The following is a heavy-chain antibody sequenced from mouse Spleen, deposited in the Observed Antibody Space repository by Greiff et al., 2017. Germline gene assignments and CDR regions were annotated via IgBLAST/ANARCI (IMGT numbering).Heavy chain of an antibody. D-gene: IGHD2-1*01. CDR1: GYTFTSYG. J-gene: IGHJ2*01. Sequence: QVQLKESGAELARPGASVKLSCKASGYTFTSYGISWVKQRTGQGLEWIGEIYPRSGNTYYNEKFKGKATLTADKSSSTAYMELRSLTSEDSAVYFCASFYDGSLYFDYWGQGTTLTVSS. V-gene: IGHV1-81*01. CDR2: IYPRSGNT. CDR3: ASFYDGSLYFDY.